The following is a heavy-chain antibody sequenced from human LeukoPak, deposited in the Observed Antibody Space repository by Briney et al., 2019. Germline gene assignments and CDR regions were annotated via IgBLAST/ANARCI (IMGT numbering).Heavy chain of an antibody. D-gene: IGHD3-10*02. CDR1: FIFSTYA. CDR3: AKASAVRGYYYYGMDV. V-gene: IGHV3-23*01. CDR2: ISDSGGIT. J-gene: IGHJ6*02. Sequence: GGSLRLSCAASFIFSTYAMNWVRQAPGKGLEWVSAISDSGGITYYADSVKGRFTISRGNSKNTLYLQMNSLRAEDTAIYYCAKASAVRGYYYYGMDVWGQGTTVTVSS.